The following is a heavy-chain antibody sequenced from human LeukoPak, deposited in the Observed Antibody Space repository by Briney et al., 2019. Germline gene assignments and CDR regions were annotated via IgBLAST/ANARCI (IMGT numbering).Heavy chain of an antibody. CDR2: INPSGGST. J-gene: IGHJ5*02. V-gene: IGHV1-46*01. CDR3: AKGGPEASAGLTWFDP. CDR1: GYTFTSYY. Sequence: ASVKVSCKASGYTFTSYYMHWVRQAPGQGLEWMGIINPSGGSTSYAQKFQGRVTMTRDTSTSTVYMELSSLRSEDTAVYYCAKGGPEASAGLTWFDPWGQGTRVTVSS. D-gene: IGHD1-14*01.